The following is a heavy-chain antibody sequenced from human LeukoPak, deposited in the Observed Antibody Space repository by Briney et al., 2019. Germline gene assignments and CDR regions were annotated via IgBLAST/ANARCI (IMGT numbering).Heavy chain of an antibody. V-gene: IGHV3-30*03. CDR3: SRGSGRRLLSPWFAP. CDR1: GFTFNNYA. J-gene: IGHJ5*02. D-gene: IGHD6-6*01. CDR2: ISYDGSTK. Sequence: PGGSLRLSCAASGFTFNNYAVHWVRQAPGKGLEWVAVISYDGSTKSYADSLKGRFTISRDNSKSTVYLQMNSLRGEETGVYYCSRGSGRRLLSPWFAPWGQGTLVTVSS.